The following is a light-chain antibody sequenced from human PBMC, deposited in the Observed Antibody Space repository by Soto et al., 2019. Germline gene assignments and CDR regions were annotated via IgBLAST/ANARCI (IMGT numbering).Light chain of an antibody. CDR2: GAS. Sequence: EIVMTQSPASLSVSPGERATLSCTASQSVSLYLAWYQQKPGQAPRLLIHGASTRATGVPARFSGSGSGTEFTLTISSLQSEDFAIYYCQQYKNWPWTFGQGTKVDIK. J-gene: IGKJ1*01. CDR1: QSVSLY. CDR3: QQYKNWPWT. V-gene: IGKV3-15*01.